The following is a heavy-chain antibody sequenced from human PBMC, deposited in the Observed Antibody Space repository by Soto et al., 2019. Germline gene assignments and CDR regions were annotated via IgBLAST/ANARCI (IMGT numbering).Heavy chain of an antibody. Sequence: QVQLVESGGGVVQPGRSLRLSCAASGFTFSSYGMHWVRQAPGKGLEWVAVIWYDGSNKYYADSVKGRFTISRDNSKNTLYLQMNSLRAEDTAVYYCAGDYGDYNTWFDPWGQGTLVTVSS. V-gene: IGHV3-33*01. CDR2: IWYDGSNK. J-gene: IGHJ5*02. CDR1: GFTFSSYG. D-gene: IGHD4-17*01. CDR3: AGDYGDYNTWFDP.